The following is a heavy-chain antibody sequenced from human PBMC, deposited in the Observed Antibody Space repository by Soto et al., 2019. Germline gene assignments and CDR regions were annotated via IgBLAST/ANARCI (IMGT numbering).Heavy chain of an antibody. J-gene: IGHJ4*02. CDR1: GDSFSRFA. V-gene: IGHV1-69*13. CDR3: AGLGLDSYFDH. CDR2: IILVTGTA. D-gene: IGHD5-12*01. Sequence: SVKVSCKASGDSFSRFAVRWVRRAAGEGLEGMGGIILVTGTANYIDKFRGRLTITADESSSTVYMELSSLRSEDTADSYCAGLGLDSYFDHWRRGHLIPVSS.